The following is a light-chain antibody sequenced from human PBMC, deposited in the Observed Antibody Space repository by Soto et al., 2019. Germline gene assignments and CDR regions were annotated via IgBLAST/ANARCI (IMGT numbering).Light chain of an antibody. CDR1: QSVSSN. V-gene: IGKV3-15*01. CDR3: QQYNNWPPWT. Sequence: EIVMTYNPATLSVSPAQRSTPSSITSQSVSSNLAWYQQKPGQAPRLLIYGASTRATGIPARFSGSGSGTEFTLTISSLHSEDFAVYYCQQYNNWPPWTFGQGTKVDIK. J-gene: IGKJ1*01. CDR2: GAS.